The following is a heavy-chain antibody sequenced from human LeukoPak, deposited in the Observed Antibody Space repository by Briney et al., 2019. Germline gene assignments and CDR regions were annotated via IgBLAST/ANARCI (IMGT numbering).Heavy chain of an antibody. CDR3: ASYFYDSSGYYAFDI. CDR1: GGSISSGGYY. D-gene: IGHD3-22*01. Sequence: SQTLSLTCTVSGGSISSGGYYWSWIRQHPGKGLEWFGYIYYSGSTYYNPSLKSRVTISVDTSKNQFSLKLSSVTAADTAVYYCASYFYDSSGYYAFDIWGQGTMVTVSS. V-gene: IGHV4-31*03. CDR2: IYYSGST. J-gene: IGHJ3*02.